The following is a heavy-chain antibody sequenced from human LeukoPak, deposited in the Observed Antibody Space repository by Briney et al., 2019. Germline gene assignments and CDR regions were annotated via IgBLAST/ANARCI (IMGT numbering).Heavy chain of an antibody. Sequence: PGGSLRLSCAASGFTFDDYAMHWVRQAPGKGLEWVSGISWNSGSIGYADSVKGRFTISRDNTKNSLYLQMNSLGAEDTAVYYCAGDWDVDTAMVTVDYWGQGTLVTVSS. J-gene: IGHJ4*02. CDR3: AGDWDVDTAMVTVDY. D-gene: IGHD5-18*01. CDR1: GFTFDDYA. V-gene: IGHV3-9*01. CDR2: ISWNSGSI.